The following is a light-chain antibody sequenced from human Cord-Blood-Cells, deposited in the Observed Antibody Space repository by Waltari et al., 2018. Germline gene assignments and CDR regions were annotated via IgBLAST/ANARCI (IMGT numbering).Light chain of an antibody. CDR2: DAS. J-gene: IGKJ1*01. CDR3: QQYNSYSPWT. Sequence: DIQMTQSPSTLSASVGDRVTITCRASQSISSWLAWYQQKPGKAPKLLIYDASSLERGVPSRFSGSGSGTEFTLTISSLQAYCFATYYCQQYNSYSPWTFGQGTKVEIK. CDR1: QSISSW. V-gene: IGKV1-5*01.